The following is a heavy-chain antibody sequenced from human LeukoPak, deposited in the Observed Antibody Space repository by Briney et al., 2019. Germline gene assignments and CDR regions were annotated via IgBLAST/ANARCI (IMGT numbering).Heavy chain of an antibody. CDR1: GYSFTTYY. J-gene: IGHJ4*02. D-gene: IGHD1-26*01. CDR3: TRSGIVGAPGDFDY. V-gene: IGHV1-46*03. Sequence: ASVKVSCKASGYSFTTYYLHWVRQAPGQGLDWVGIVNPTDGGTSCARRFQDRVTMTRDTSTGTVYMEMSSLRFEDTAVYYRTRSGIVGAPGDFDYWGQGTLVTVSS. CDR2: VNPTDGGT.